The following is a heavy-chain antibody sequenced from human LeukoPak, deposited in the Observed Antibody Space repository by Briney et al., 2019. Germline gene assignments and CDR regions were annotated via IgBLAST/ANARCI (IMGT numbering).Heavy chain of an antibody. J-gene: IGHJ4*02. CDR1: GFTFSSYW. CDR2: INIDGGNT. D-gene: IGHD6-19*01. V-gene: IGHV3-74*01. CDR3: ARDQGGSGPTTYDY. Sequence: GGSLRLSCAASGFTFSSYWMPWVRQAPVKGLVWVSRINIDGGNTIYADSVKGRFTISRDNAKNTLYLQMNGLRAEDTAVYYCARDQGGSGPTTYDYWGQGTLVTVSS.